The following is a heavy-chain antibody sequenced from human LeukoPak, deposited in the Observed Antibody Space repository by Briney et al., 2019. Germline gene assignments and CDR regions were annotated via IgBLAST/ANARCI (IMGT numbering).Heavy chain of an antibody. V-gene: IGHV4-34*01. Sequence: SETLSLTCAVYGGSFSGYYWSWIRQSPGKGLEWIGEINHSGSTNYNPSLKSRVTISVDTSKNQFSLKLSSVTAADTAVYYCARHLPVYDSSGHGGWFDPWGQGTLVTVSS. D-gene: IGHD3-22*01. CDR2: INHSGST. CDR1: GGSFSGYY. J-gene: IGHJ5*02. CDR3: ARHLPVYDSSGHGGWFDP.